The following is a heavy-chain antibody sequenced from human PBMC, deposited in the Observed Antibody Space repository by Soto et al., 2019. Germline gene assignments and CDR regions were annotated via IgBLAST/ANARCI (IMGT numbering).Heavy chain of an antibody. CDR3: ARGSDTVTTGGFDP. CDR2: VSAYNGNT. J-gene: IGHJ5*02. V-gene: IGHV1-18*01. D-gene: IGHD4-4*01. CDR1: GYTFVSYV. Sequence: QVQLVQSGAEVKKAAASVKVSCKASGYTFVSYVISWVRQAPGQGLEWMGGVSAYNGNTNYAQNLQGRVNMTTDTSTSTAYMELRSLRSDDTAVYYGARGSDTVTTGGFDPWGHGTLVTVSS.